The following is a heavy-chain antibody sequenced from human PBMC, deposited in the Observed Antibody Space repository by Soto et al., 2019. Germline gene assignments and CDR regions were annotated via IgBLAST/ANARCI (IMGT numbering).Heavy chain of an antibody. CDR2: IYHIGST. V-gene: IGHV4-4*02. D-gene: IGHD6-19*01. CDR1: GVSISSSNW. Sequence: XETRSLTCAVSGVSISSSNWWTWVRQPPGKGLEWIGEIYHIGSTNYNPSLKSRVTISVDKSKNQFSLNLSSVTAADTAVYYCARVSVSGTYSDYWGQGTLVTVSS. CDR3: ARVSVSGTYSDY. J-gene: IGHJ4*02.